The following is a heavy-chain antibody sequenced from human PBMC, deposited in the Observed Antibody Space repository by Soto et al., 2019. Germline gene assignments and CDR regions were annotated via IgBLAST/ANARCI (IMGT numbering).Heavy chain of an antibody. CDR1: GYTFTGYY. V-gene: IGHV1-2*04. CDR2: INPNSGGT. Sequence: ASVKVSCKASGYTFTGYYMHWVRQAPGQGLEWMGWINPNSGGTNYAQKFRGWVTMTRDTSISTAYMELSRLRSDDTAVYYCARDPTMIVEAQDTYYYYGMDVWGQGTTVTVSS. J-gene: IGHJ6*02. CDR3: ARDPTMIVEAQDTYYYYGMDV. D-gene: IGHD3-22*01.